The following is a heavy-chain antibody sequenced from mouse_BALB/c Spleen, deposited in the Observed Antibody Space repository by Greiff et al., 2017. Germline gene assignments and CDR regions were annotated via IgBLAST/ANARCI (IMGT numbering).Heavy chain of an antibody. Sequence: EVQLQQPGSELVRPGASVKLSCKASGYTFTSYWMHWVKQRPGQGLEWIGRIDPANGNTKYDPKFQGKATITADTSSNTAYLQLSSLTSEDTAVYYCARGLRRGTWFAYWGQGTLVTVSA. CDR1: GYTFTSYW. V-gene: IGHV14-1*02. CDR3: ARGLRRGTWFAY. CDR2: IDPANGNT. J-gene: IGHJ3*01. D-gene: IGHD2-2*01.